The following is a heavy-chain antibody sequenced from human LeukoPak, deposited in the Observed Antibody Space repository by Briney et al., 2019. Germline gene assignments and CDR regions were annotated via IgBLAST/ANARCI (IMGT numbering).Heavy chain of an antibody. V-gene: IGHV3-74*01. D-gene: IGHD2-2*02. CDR3: ARGYCSSATCYNACDI. CDR2: INNDASTT. CDR1: GFTFSNYW. J-gene: IGHJ3*02. Sequence: GGSLRLSCAASGFTFSNYWMYWVRQAPGKGLVWVSRINNDASTTTYADSVKGRFSISRDNAKTTLYLQMNSLRAEDTAVYYCARGYCSSATCYNACDIWGQGTMVTVSS.